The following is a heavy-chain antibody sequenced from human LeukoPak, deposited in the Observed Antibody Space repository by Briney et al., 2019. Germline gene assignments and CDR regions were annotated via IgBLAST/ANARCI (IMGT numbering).Heavy chain of an antibody. Sequence: PGGSLRLSCAASGFTFSSYGMPRVRQSPGKGLEGVAVIWYDGSNKYYADSVKGRFTISRDNSKNALYPQMNSLRAEDTAVYYCAKEDDSSGYYQYYFDYWGQGALVTVSS. V-gene: IGHV3-33*06. J-gene: IGHJ4*02. D-gene: IGHD3-22*01. CDR3: AKEDDSSGYYQYYFDY. CDR2: IWYDGSNK. CDR1: GFTFSSYG.